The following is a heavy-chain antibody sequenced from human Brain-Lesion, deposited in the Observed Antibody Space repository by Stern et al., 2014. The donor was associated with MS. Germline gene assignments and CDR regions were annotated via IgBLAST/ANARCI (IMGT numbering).Heavy chain of an antibody. D-gene: IGHD6-13*01. J-gene: IGHJ4*02. CDR3: ATPAAGGSIDY. CDR2: IYPGNSDT. V-gene: IGHV5-51*01. CDR1: GYSFTSYW. Sequence: EVQLEESGAEVKQPGESLKLSCKGSGYSFTSYWIGWVRQTPGKGLEWMVIIYPGNSDTRYSPSFQGQVTISADKSISTAYLQWSSLKASDTAMYYCATPAAGGSIDYWGQGTLVTVSS.